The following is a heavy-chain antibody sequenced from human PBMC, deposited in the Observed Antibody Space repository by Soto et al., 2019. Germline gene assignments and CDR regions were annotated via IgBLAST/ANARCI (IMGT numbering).Heavy chain of an antibody. V-gene: IGHV4-30-4*01. CDR2: IYYSGST. J-gene: IGHJ4*02. D-gene: IGHD3-10*01. CDR3: ARAFLGILGEDY. CDR1: GGSISSGDYY. Sequence: KPSETLSLTCTVSGGSISSGDYYWSWIRQPPGKGLEWIGYIYYSGSTYYNPSLKSRVTISVDTSKNQFSLKLSSVTAADTAVYYCARAFLGILGEDYWGQGTLVTVSS.